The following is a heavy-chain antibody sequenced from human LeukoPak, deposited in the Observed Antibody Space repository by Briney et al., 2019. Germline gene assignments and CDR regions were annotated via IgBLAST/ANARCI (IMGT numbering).Heavy chain of an antibody. J-gene: IGHJ4*02. V-gene: IGHV4-34*01. CDR3: ARAPRWLQFRTYYFDY. D-gene: IGHD5-24*01. CDR1: GGSFSGYY. CDR2: INHSGST. Sequence: PSETLSLTCAVYGGSFSGYYWSWIRQPPGKGLEWIGEINHSGSTNYNPSLKSRVTISVDTSKNQFSLKLSSVTAADTAVYYCARAPRWLQFRTYYFDYWGQGTLVTVSS.